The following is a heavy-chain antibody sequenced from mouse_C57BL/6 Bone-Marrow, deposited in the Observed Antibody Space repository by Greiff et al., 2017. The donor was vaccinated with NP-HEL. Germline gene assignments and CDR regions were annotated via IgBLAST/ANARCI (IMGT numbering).Heavy chain of an antibody. V-gene: IGHV14-3*01. CDR3: ASSYYYGSSYVPFAY. Sequence: DVKLQESVAELVRPGASVKLSCTASGFNIKNTYMHWVKQRPEQGLEWIGRIDPANGNTKYAPKFQGKATITADTSSNTAYLQLSSLTSEDTAIYYCASSYYYGSSYVPFAYWGQGTLVTVSA. J-gene: IGHJ3*01. D-gene: IGHD1-1*01. CDR2: IDPANGNT. CDR1: GFNIKNTY.